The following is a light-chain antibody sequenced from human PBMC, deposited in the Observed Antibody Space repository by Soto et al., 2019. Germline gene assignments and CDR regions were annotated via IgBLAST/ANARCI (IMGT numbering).Light chain of an antibody. CDR2: DIS. CDR3: QQYNSWPLT. V-gene: IGKV3D-15*01. Sequence: EIVVTQSPATLSVSPGESSTLSCRASQSVSSNLAWYQQKPGQAPRVLIYDISTRATGIPTRFSGSGSGTEFTLTISSLQSEDFAVYYCQQYNSWPLTFGGGTKV. CDR1: QSVSSN. J-gene: IGKJ4*01.